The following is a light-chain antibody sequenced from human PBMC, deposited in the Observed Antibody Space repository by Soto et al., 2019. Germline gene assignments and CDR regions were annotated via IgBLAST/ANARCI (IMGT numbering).Light chain of an antibody. J-gene: IGKJ5*01. CDR3: QQYGSSPLT. Sequence: EIVLTQSPGTLSLSPGERATLSCRASQSVTSDYLAWYQQKPGQAPRLPIYGASSRATGIPDRFSGSGSGTDFTLTISRLEPEDSAVYYCQQYGSSPLTFGQGTRLEIK. CDR1: QSVTSDY. V-gene: IGKV3-20*01. CDR2: GAS.